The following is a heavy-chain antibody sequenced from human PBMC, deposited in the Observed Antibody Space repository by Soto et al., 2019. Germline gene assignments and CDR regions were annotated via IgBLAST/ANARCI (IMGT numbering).Heavy chain of an antibody. CDR3: ARDGGVIIPGAIGGGYGLDV. D-gene: IGHD2-2*02. Sequence: GSLRLSCAASGFTFSDYYMSWIRQAPGKGLEWISYISGRNTFTQYADSVKGRFTISRDNAKNSLYLQLNSLTAEDTAVYYCARDGGVIIPGAIGGGYGLDVWGQGTTVTVSS. CDR2: ISGRNTFT. J-gene: IGHJ6*02. V-gene: IGHV3-11*06. CDR1: GFTFSDYY.